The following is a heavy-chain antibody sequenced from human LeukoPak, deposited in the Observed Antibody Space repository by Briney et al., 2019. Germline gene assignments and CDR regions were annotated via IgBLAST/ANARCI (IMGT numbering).Heavy chain of an antibody. CDR1: GGSISSSNW. CDR2: IYHSGST. Sequence: SGTLSLTCAVSGGSISSSNWWSWVRQPPGKGLEWIGEIYHSGSTNYNPSLKSRVTISVDKSKNQFSLKLSSVTAADTAVYYCARAISDSTGYYAYYFDSWGQGTLVTVSS. V-gene: IGHV4-4*02. D-gene: IGHD3-22*01. CDR3: ARAISDSTGYYAYYFDS. J-gene: IGHJ4*02.